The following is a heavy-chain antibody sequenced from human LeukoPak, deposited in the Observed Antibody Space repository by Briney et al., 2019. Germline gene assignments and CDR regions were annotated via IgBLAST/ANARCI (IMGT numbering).Heavy chain of an antibody. CDR2: INPNSGGT. CDR3: ARDGHFDD. Sequence: ASVKVSCKASGYSFTDYNMQWLRQAPGQGLEWIGWINPNSGGTNYAQKFQGRVTMTRGTSISTAYMELSRLRSDDTAVYYCARDGHFDDWGQGTLVTVSS. J-gene: IGHJ4*02. V-gene: IGHV1-2*02. CDR1: GYSFTDYN.